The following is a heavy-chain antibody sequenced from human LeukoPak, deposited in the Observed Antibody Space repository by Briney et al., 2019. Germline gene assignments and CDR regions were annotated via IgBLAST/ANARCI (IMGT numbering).Heavy chain of an antibody. CDR1: GFTFDDYA. V-gene: IGHV3-9*01. CDR3: AREERLRWTGY. Sequence: PGRSLRLSCAASGFTFDDYAMHWVRQAPGKGLEWVSGISWNSGSIGYADTVKGRFTVSRDNAKNSLFLQMNSLRAEDTAVYYCAREERLRWTGYWGQGILVTVSS. CDR2: ISWNSGSI. J-gene: IGHJ4*02. D-gene: IGHD4-23*01.